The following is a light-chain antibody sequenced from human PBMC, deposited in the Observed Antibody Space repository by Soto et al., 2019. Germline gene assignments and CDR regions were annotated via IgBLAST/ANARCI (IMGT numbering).Light chain of an antibody. CDR3: QQYNDWPRT. CDR1: QSVNSD. CDR2: GAY. V-gene: IGKV3-15*01. Sequence: DIVLTQSPVTLSASPGESATLSCRASQSVNSDLAWYQQKPGQAPRLLIYGAYMRAVGIPGRFSGSGSEAEFTLTIRSLQSEDFALYFCQQYNDWPRTFGQGTKVEIK. J-gene: IGKJ1*01.